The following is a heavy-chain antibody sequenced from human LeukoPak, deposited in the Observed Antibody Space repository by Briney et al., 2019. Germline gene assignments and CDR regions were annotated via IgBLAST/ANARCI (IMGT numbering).Heavy chain of an antibody. CDR1: GGSISSGGYY. V-gene: IGHV4-31*03. J-gene: IGHJ4*02. D-gene: IGHD5-24*01. CDR3: ARHRALRWLQPFDY. Sequence: SQTLSLTCTVSGGSISSGGYYWSWIRQHPGKGLEWIGYIYYSGSTYYNPSLKSRVTMSVDTSKNQFSLKLSSVSAADTAVYYCARHRALRWLQPFDYWGQGTLDTVSS. CDR2: IYYSGST.